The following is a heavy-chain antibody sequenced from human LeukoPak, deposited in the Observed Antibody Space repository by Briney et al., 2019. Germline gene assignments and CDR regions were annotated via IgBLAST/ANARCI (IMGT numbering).Heavy chain of an antibody. CDR3: ARGRTGIGAAGFDF. V-gene: IGHV3-30-3*01. CDR2: ISFDGGNK. Sequence: PGRSLSLFCTTSGFTFSMSAMHWVRLAPGKGLDWVAVISFDGGNKFYADSVKGRFSISRDNSKNTLYLKMNSLGLDDTAVYFCARGRTGIGAAGFDFWGQGTLVTVSS. CDR1: GFTFSMSA. J-gene: IGHJ4*02. D-gene: IGHD6-13*01.